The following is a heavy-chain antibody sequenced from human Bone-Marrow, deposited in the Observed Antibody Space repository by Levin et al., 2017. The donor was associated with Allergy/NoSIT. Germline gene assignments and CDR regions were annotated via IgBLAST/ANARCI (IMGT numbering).Heavy chain of an antibody. CDR2: IKQDGREK. Sequence: ETLSLTCGASGFRFTDHWMSWVRQAPGKGLEWVANIKQDGREKYYVDSVGGRFTISRDNAKNSLYLQMNSLRADDTAVYYCARARGLDGWGQGTTVTVSS. J-gene: IGHJ6*02. CDR3: ARARGLDG. CDR1: GFRFTDHW. V-gene: IGHV3-7*04.